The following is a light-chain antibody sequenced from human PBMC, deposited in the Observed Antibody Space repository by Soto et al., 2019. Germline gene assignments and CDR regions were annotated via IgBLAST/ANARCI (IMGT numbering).Light chain of an antibody. CDR1: SSDIGGSDF. Sequence: QSALTQPASVSGSPGQSITISCTGTSSDIGGSDFVSWYQQHPGKAPKLMMSEVNNRPSGVSSRFSGSKSGNTASLTISGLQAEDEADYYCCSYTTTNTVVFGGGTKLTVL. J-gene: IGLJ2*01. CDR2: EVN. V-gene: IGLV2-14*01. CDR3: CSYTTTNTVV.